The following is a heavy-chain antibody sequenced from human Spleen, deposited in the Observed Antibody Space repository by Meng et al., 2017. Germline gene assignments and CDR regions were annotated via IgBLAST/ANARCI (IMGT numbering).Heavy chain of an antibody. CDR2: INHSGST. CDR3: ARGPTTMAHDFDY. D-gene: IGHD4-11*01. J-gene: IGHJ4*02. CDR1: GGSFSDYY. Sequence: QGQLQQRVAGRWKPSETFALTCVVSGGSFSDYYWSWIRQPPGKGLEWIGEINHSGSTNYNPSLESRATISVDTSQNNLSLKLSSVTAADSAVYYCARGPTTMAHDFDYWGQGTLVTVSS. V-gene: IGHV4-34*01.